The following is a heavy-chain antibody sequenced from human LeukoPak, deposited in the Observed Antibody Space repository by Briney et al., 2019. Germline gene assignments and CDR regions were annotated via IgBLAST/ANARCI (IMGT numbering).Heavy chain of an antibody. D-gene: IGHD3-10*01. CDR3: AGGSGSYTYYYYYGMDV. V-gene: IGHV4-30-4*01. Sequence: PSETLSLTCTVSGGSISSGDYYWSWIRQPPGKGLEWIGYIYYSGSTYYNPSLKSRVTISVDTPKNQFSLKLSSVTAADTAVYYCAGGSGSYTYYYYYGMDVWGQGTTVTVSS. CDR1: GGSISSGDYY. CDR2: IYYSGST. J-gene: IGHJ6*02.